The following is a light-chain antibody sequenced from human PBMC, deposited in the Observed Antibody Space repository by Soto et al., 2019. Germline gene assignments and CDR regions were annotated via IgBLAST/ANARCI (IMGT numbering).Light chain of an antibody. V-gene: IGLV2-23*02. J-gene: IGLJ2*01. Sequence: QSALTQPASVPGSPGQSITISCTGSSSDVGPYNLVSWYQHHPGKAPKLMISEVVKRPSGVSNRFSGSKSGNTASLTISGLQAEDEADYYCCSYAGSSMFVFGGGTKLTVL. CDR1: SSDVGPYNL. CDR2: EVV. CDR3: CSYAGSSMFV.